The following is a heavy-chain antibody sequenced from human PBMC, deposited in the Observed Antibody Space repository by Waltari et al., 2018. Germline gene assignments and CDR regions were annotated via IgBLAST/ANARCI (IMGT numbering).Heavy chain of an antibody. J-gene: IGHJ5*02. V-gene: IGHV1-8*02. D-gene: IGHD3-3*01. Sequence: QGQLVQSGAEVLRPGASVKVSCQASGYTFINDEINWLRQAAGQGLEWMGWVNPNSGATAYAQKFQGRITMTWDTSISTAYMELSNLRSDDTAVLYCARGRDVFANFDYNWFDPWGQGTLVTVSS. CDR2: VNPNSGAT. CDR1: GYTFINDE. CDR3: ARGRDVFANFDYNWFDP.